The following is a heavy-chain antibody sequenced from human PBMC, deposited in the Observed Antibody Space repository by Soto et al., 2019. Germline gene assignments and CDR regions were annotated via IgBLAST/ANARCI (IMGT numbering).Heavy chain of an antibody. Sequence: GGSLRLSCADSGFTFRSFTMNWVRQAPRKGLEWVSTISSNSAYIYYTDALRGRFTISRDNAKNSLHLQMNSPRAEDTAVYYCTRDASRDSSARGWFDPWGPGTLVTVSS. J-gene: IGHJ5*02. D-gene: IGHD6-13*01. CDR3: TRDASRDSSARGWFDP. V-gene: IGHV3-21*01. CDR1: GFTFRSFT. CDR2: ISSNSAYI.